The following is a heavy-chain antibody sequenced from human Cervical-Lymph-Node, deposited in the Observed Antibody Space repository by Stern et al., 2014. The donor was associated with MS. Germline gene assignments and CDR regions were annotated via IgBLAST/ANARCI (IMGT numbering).Heavy chain of an antibody. Sequence: QVQLQESGPGLVKPSGTLSLTCAVSGASISTDNWWSWVRQPPGKGLELIGEVYHSGSANYNPSLKSRVTMSVDESKNQFSLRLTSVTAADTAVYYCARDFEFQLLCDWGQGALVTVSS. CDR3: ARDFEFQLLCD. J-gene: IGHJ4*02. D-gene: IGHD2-2*01. CDR2: VYHSGSA. CDR1: GASISTDNW. V-gene: IGHV4-4*02.